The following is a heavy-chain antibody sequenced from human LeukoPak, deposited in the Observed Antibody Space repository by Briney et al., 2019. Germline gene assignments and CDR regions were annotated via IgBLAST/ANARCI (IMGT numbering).Heavy chain of an antibody. Sequence: SETLSLTCTVSGGSFSTSSYYWGWVRQPPGKGLEGIGRIYTSGSTNYNPSLKSRVTISVDTSKNQFSLKLSSVTAADTAVYYCASSGYPDWFDPWGQGTLVTVSS. J-gene: IGHJ5*02. CDR2: IYTSGST. CDR1: GGSFSTSSYY. CDR3: ASSGYPDWFDP. D-gene: IGHD5-18*01. V-gene: IGHV4-39*07.